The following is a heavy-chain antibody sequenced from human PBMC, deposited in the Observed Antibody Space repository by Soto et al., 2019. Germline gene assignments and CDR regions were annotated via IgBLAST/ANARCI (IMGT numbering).Heavy chain of an antibody. V-gene: IGHV3-30*03. CDR3: AMDLYGGSSRFDY. CDR1: GFTFSNNG. J-gene: IGHJ4*02. D-gene: IGHD2-15*01. CDR2: ISSDGSKK. Sequence: QVQLVESGGGVVQPGRSLRLSCVASGFTFSNNGIHWVRQAPGKGLEWVAVISSDGSKKYYADSVKGRFTISRDNSKNTLYLKMNSLRAEDTAVYYCAMDLYGGSSRFDYWGQGTLVTVSS.